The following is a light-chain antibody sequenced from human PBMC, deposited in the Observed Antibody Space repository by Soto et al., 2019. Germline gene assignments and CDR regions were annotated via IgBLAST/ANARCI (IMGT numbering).Light chain of an antibody. V-gene: IGLV2-23*01. CDR3: CSYAGRSTYV. CDR1: SSDIGTYNL. J-gene: IGLJ1*01. Sequence: QSARTQRASLAGSPGQSLTISCIRTSSDIGTYNLVSWYQQHPRKAPKLMIYGATTRPSGISDRFSGSRSGNTASLTISGLQAEDEGDYYCCSYAGRSTYVFGTGTKVTVL. CDR2: GAT.